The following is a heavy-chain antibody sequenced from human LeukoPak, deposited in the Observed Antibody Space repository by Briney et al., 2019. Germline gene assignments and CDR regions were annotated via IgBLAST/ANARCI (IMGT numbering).Heavy chain of an antibody. Sequence: GGSLRLSCAASGFTFSSYWMSWVRQAPGKGLEWVANIKQDGSEKYYVDPVKGRFTISRDNAKNSLYLQMNSLRAEDTAVYYCARGLHVDTAMGRLGDWGQGTLVTVSS. CDR2: IKQDGSEK. CDR1: GFTFSSYW. CDR3: ARGLHVDTAMGRLGD. V-gene: IGHV3-7*01. J-gene: IGHJ4*02. D-gene: IGHD5-18*01.